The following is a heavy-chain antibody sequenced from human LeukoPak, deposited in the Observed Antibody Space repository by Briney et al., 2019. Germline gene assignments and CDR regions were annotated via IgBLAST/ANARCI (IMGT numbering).Heavy chain of an antibody. CDR2: ISSSSSYI. V-gene: IGHV3-21*01. J-gene: IGHJ4*02. CDR3: ARGGIYYDSSGYDPFDY. CDR1: GFTFSSYS. D-gene: IGHD3-22*01. Sequence: GGSLRLSCVASGFTFSSYSMNWVRQAPGQGLEWVSSISSSSSYIYYADSVKGRFTISRDNAKNSLYLQMNSLRAEDTAVFYCARGGIYYDSSGYDPFDYWGQGTRVTVSS.